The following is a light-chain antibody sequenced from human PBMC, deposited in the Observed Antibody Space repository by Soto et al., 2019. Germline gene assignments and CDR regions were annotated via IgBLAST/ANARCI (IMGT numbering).Light chain of an antibody. CDR1: NIGGKS. V-gene: IGLV3-21*04. Sequence: SYELTQPPSVSVAPGKTARITCGGNNIGGKSVHWYQQKPGQAPVLVISYDTDRPSGIPERFSGSYYDNTATLTISRVEAGDEADYYCQVWDSDVVFGGGTKVTVL. CDR3: QVWDSDVV. CDR2: YDT. J-gene: IGLJ2*01.